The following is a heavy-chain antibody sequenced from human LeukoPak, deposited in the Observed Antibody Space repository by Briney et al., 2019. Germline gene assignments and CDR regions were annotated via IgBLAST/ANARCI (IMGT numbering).Heavy chain of an antibody. CDR2: INPNSGGT. J-gene: IGHJ4*02. D-gene: IGHD3-10*01. V-gene: IGHV1-2*02. Sequence: GASVKVSCKASGYTFTGYYMHWVRQAPGQGLEWMGWINPNSGGTNYAQKFQGRVTMTRDTSISTAYMELSRLRSDDTAVYYCARALYYGSTDPLEYWGQGTLVTVSS. CDR3: ARALYYGSTDPLEY. CDR1: GYTFTGYY.